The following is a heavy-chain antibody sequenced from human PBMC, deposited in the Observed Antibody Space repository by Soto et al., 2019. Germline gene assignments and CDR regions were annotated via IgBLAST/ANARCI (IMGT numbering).Heavy chain of an antibody. CDR3: ARDQVSSSWYGDYYYYGMDV. D-gene: IGHD6-13*01. CDR1: GDSVSSNSAA. V-gene: IGHV6-1*01. Sequence: SQTLSLTCAISGDSVSSNSAAWNWIRQSPSRGLEWLGRTYYRSKWYNDYAVSVKSRVTINPDTSTNQFSLQLNFVTPEDTAVYYCARDQVSSSWYGDYYYYGMDVWGQGTTVTVSS. J-gene: IGHJ6*02. CDR2: TYYRSKWYN.